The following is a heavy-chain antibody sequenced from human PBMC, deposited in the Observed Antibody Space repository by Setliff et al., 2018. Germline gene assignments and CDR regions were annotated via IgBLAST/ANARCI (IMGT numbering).Heavy chain of an antibody. J-gene: IGHJ6*03. CDR2: MHNSGST. CDR3: ARDNRARHYMDV. V-gene: IGHV4-4*07. Sequence: SETLSLTCTVSGGSFNAYSWTWIRQSAGKGLEWIGRMHNSGSTNYNSFFQGRVSISVDESKTQFSLNLYSVTAADTATYYCARDNRARHYMDVWGKGTTVTVSS. D-gene: IGHD3-10*01. CDR1: GGSFNAYS.